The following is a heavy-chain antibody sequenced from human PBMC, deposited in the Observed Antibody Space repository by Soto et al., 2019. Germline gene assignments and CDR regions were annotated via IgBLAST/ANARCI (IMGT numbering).Heavy chain of an antibody. Sequence: GPLRLSCAASGFTFSSYWMSWVRQAPGKGLEWVANIKQDGSEKYYVDSVKGRFTISRDNAKNSLYLQMNSLRAEDTAVYYCARRCSGGSGELGPYFYYRGQGTLVTVSS. CDR2: IKQDGSEK. J-gene: IGHJ4*02. D-gene: IGHD2-15*01. V-gene: IGHV3-7*01. CDR3: ARRCSGGSGELGPYFYY. CDR1: GFTFSSYW.